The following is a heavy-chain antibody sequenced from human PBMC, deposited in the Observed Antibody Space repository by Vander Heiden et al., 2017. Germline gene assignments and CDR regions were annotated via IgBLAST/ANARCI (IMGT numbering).Heavy chain of an antibody. CDR3: ARGDRRHFDSSGYYYQPPFDY. Sequence: QVQLVQSGAEVKKLGSSVKVSCKSSGGTFSSYAISWVRQAPGQGLEWMGGIIPIFGTANYAQKFQGRVTITADESTSTAYMELSSLRSEDTAVYYCARGDRRHFDSSGYYYQPPFDYWGQGTLVTVSS. CDR2: IIPIFGTA. J-gene: IGHJ4*02. V-gene: IGHV1-69*01. D-gene: IGHD3-22*01. CDR1: GGTFSSYA.